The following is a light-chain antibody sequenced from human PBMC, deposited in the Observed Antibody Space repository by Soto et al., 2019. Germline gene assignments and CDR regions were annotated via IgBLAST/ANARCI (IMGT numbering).Light chain of an antibody. CDR1: QDIRNY. Sequence: DIQMTQSPSPLSASVGDSVTITCQASQDIRNYVNWYQKKQGKARKLLIYDASSLESGAPSRFSGSGSGTDFTFTISTLQPEDFATYYCQQYADQFTFGPGTRVDVQ. J-gene: IGKJ3*01. V-gene: IGKV1-33*01. CDR3: QQYADQFT. CDR2: DAS.